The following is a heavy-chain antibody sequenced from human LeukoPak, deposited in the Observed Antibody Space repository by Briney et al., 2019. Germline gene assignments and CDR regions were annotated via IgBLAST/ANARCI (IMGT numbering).Heavy chain of an antibody. CDR1: GFTVSSSY. V-gene: IGHV3-53*01. Sequence: PGGSLRLSCAASGFTVSSSYMSWVRQAPGKGLEWVSVIYSGGSTYYADSVKGRFTISRDNSKNTLYLQMNSLRAEDTAVYYCASSGSPEYFQHWGQGTLVTVSS. D-gene: IGHD5-12*01. J-gene: IGHJ1*01. CDR2: IYSGGST. CDR3: ASSGSPEYFQH.